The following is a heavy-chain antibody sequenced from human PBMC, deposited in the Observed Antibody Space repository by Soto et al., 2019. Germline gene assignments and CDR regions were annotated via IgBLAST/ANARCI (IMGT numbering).Heavy chain of an antibody. CDR3: ASPQTRYRYGKFDY. J-gene: IGHJ4*02. V-gene: IGHV4-39*01. Sequence: SETLSLTCTVSGGSISSSSYYWGWIRQPPGKGLEWIGSIYYSGSTYYNPSLKSRVTISVDTSKNQFSLKLSSVTAADTAVYYCASPQTRYRYGKFDYWGQGTLVTVSS. CDR1: GGSISSSSYY. D-gene: IGHD4-17*01. CDR2: IYYSGST.